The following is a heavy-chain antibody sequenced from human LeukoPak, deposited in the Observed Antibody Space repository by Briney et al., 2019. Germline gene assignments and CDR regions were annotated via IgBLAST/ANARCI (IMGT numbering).Heavy chain of an antibody. CDR1: GFTFSNAW. D-gene: IGHD6-19*01. J-gene: IGHJ4*02. Sequence: GGSLRLSCAASGFTFSNAWMSWVRQAPGKGLEWAGRIKSKTDGGTTDYAAPVKGRFTISRDDSKNTLYLQMNSLKTEDTAVYYCTTSIAVGSDYWGQGTLVTVSS. V-gene: IGHV3-15*01. CDR3: TTSIAVGSDY. CDR2: IKSKTDGGTT.